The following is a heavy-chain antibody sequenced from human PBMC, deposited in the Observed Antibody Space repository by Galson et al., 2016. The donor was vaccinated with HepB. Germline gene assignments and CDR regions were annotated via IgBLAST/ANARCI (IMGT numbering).Heavy chain of an antibody. CDR1: GFTFSAHD. Sequence: SLRLSCAASGFTFSAHDMHWVRQATGKGLEWVAAIETAGVTYFPDSVKGRFTVSRENAKNSSYLQMNSLRVGDTAVYYCARGKSLWTLPWNYGLDVWGKGTTVTVSS. D-gene: IGHD3-10*01. J-gene: IGHJ6*04. CDR3: ARGKSLWTLPWNYGLDV. V-gene: IGHV3-13*01. CDR2: IETAGVT.